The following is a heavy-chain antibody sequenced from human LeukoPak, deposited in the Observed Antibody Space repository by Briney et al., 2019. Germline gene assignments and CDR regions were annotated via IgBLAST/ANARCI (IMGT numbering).Heavy chain of an antibody. CDR2: IKSDGGT. V-gene: IGHV3-74*01. J-gene: IGHJ1*01. Sequence: GGSLRLSCAASGFTFSTYWMHWVRQAPGKGLVWVSRIKSDGGTNYADSVKGRFTISRDNAKKTVSLQMNSLRPEDTGVYYCARPPPKFGGYPPKYSRHGAQGPWVTVPS. D-gene: IGHD3-22*01. CDR3: ARPPPKFGGYPPKYSRH. CDR1: GFTFSTYW.